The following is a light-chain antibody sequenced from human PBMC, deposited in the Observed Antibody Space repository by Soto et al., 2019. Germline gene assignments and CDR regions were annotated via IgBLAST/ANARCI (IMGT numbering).Light chain of an antibody. J-gene: IGKJ4*02. CDR1: QSISSW. CDR2: DAS. CDR3: QQYNSYSPT. V-gene: IGKV1-5*01. Sequence: DIQMTQSPSTLSASVGDRVAITCRASQSISSWLAWYQQKPGKAPKLLIYDASSLESGVPSRFSGSGSGTEFTLTISSLQPDEFATYYCQQYNSYSPTFGGGSKVDI.